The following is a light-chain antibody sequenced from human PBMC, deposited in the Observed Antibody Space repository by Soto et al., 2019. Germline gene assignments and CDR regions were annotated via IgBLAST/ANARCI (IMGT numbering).Light chain of an antibody. J-gene: IGKJ1*01. CDR1: QSFHTW. CDR2: DAS. V-gene: IGKV1-5*01. Sequence: IHMTHAPSTLSASVGYTVTITCRASQSFHTWVAWYQQHPGKAPKLLIYDASHLGSGVPSRFSGSESGTEFTLTIAGLQPDDFAIYYCQQYDSYWTFGQGTKVDIK. CDR3: QQYDSYWT.